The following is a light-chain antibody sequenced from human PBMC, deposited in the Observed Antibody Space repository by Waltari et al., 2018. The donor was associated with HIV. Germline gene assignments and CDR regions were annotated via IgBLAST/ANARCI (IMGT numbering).Light chain of an antibody. J-gene: IGLJ3*02. V-gene: IGLV3-21*04. CDR2: FDV. CDR3: QVWDSGSDQVV. CDR1: NIGNQH. Sequence: SYELTQPPSLSVAPGQTARISCGGDNIGNQHVHWCQQKPGQAPELIISFDVDRPSGVPERFSGSNSGDTATLTISRVEAGDEADYYCQVWDSGSDQVVFGGGTKLTVL.